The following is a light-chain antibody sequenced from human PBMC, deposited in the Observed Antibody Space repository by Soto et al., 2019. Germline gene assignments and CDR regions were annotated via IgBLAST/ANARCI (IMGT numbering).Light chain of an antibody. V-gene: IGKV1-5*03. J-gene: IGKJ4*01. CDR2: KAS. CDR1: QSISNY. Sequence: DSQMTQSPSTLSASVGDRVTITCRASQSISNYLAWYQQKPGKAPKLLIYKASTLESGVPSRFSGSGSGTEFTLTISSLQPDDFATYYCQKYNTHFGGGTKAEMK. CDR3: QKYNTH.